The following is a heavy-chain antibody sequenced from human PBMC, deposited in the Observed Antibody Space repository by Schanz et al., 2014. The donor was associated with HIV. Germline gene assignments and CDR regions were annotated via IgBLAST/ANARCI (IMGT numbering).Heavy chain of an antibody. CDR1: GFTFSNFA. V-gene: IGHV3-33*06. CDR3: AKVARWDYYGMDV. J-gene: IGHJ6*02. CDR2: IWYDGSYK. Sequence: QVQLVESGGGVVQPGRSLRLSCAASGFTFSNFAMHWVRQAPGKGLEWAAVIWYDGSYKYYADSVKGRFTISRDNPKNTLYLQMNSLRTEDTAVYYCAKVARWDYYGMDVWGQGTTVTVSS.